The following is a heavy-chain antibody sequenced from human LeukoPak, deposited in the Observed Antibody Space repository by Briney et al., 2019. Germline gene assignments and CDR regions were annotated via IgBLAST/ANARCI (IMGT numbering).Heavy chain of an antibody. V-gene: IGHV3-30*02. Sequence: GGSLRLSCAASGFTFSSYGMHWVRQAPGKGLEWVAFIRYDGSNKYYADSVKGRFTISRDNSKNTLYLQMNSLRAEDTAVYYRAKGWIDDYGDSIDYWGQGTLVTVSS. CDR2: IRYDGSNK. CDR1: GFTFSSYG. J-gene: IGHJ4*02. D-gene: IGHD4-17*01. CDR3: AKGWIDDYGDSIDY.